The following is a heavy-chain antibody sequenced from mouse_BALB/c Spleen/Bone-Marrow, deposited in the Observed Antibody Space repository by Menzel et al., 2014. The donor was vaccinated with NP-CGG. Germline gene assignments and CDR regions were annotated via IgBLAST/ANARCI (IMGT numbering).Heavy chain of an antibody. CDR3: ARLGYYGGFSY. V-gene: IGHV4-1*02. J-gene: IGHJ3*01. CDR2: INPDSSTI. D-gene: IGHD2-3*01. CDR1: GFDFSGFW. Sequence: DVQLVESGGGLVQPGGSLKLSCAASGFDFSGFWTGWVRQAPGKGLEWIGEINPDSSTINYTPSLKDRFIISRDNAKNTLYLQMSKVRSEDTALYYCARLGYYGGFSYWGQGTLVSVSA.